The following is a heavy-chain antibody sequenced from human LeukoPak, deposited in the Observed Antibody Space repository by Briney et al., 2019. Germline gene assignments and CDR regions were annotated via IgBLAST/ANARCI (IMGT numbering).Heavy chain of an antibody. CDR1: GDSNKNYF. V-gene: IGHV4-59*01. CDR3: ARAGPENLNWRYYIDF. CDR2: ISHDGNT. J-gene: IGHJ4*02. D-gene: IGHD1-1*01. Sequence: SVTQALICDVSGDSNKNYFWSWLRQSTGKGLEWIGYISHDGNTNYHPSLKGRVTISLDKSNNQFSLRLNSVTAADTAVYYCARAGPENLNWRYYIDFWGQGILVTVSS.